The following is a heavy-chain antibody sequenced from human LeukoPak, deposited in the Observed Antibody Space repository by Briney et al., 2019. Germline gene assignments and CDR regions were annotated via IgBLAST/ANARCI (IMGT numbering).Heavy chain of an antibody. CDR2: IYSGGST. D-gene: IGHD6-13*01. J-gene: IGHJ4*02. CDR1: EFTVSSNY. V-gene: IGHV3-66*01. CDR3: AGGARRQQPFDY. Sequence: GGSLRLSCAASEFTVSSNYMNWVRQAPGRGLEWVSVIYSGGSTYYADSVKGRFTISRDNSKNTLYLQMNILRAEDTAVYYCAGGARRQQPFDYWGQGTLVTVSS.